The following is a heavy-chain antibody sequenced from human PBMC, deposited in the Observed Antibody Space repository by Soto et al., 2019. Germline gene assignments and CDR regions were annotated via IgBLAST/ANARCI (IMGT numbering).Heavy chain of an antibody. J-gene: IGHJ4*02. CDR1: GYTFTSYD. D-gene: IGHD6-19*01. CDR2: ISANNGNT. Sequence: ASVKVSCKASGYTFTSYDINWVRQATGQGLEWMGWISANNGNTNYAQKLQGRVTMTTNTSTSTAYMELRSLRSDDTAVYYCARRYSSGWYVDYWGQGTLVTVSS. V-gene: IGHV1-18*01. CDR3: ARRYSSGWYVDY.